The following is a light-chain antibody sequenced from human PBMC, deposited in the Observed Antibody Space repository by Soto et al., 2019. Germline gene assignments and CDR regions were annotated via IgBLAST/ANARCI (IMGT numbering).Light chain of an antibody. CDR3: SSYAANYKAYL. CDR2: EVT. CDR1: SSDVGGYNY. Sequence: QSALTQPPSASGSPGQSVTISCTGSSSDVGGYNYVSWYQQHPGKAPKLMISEVTKRPSGVPDRFSGSKSGNTASLTVSGLQAEAEADYYCSSYAANYKAYLFGTGTKLTVL. V-gene: IGLV2-8*01. J-gene: IGLJ1*01.